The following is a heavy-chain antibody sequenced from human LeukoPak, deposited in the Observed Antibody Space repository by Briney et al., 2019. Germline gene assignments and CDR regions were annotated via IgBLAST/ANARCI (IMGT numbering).Heavy chain of an antibody. V-gene: IGHV1-2*02. CDR3: AISGYCSSTSCPPDY. J-gene: IGHJ4*02. Sequence: GASVRVSCKASGYTFTGYYMHWVRQAPGQGLEWMGWISPNSGGTNYAQKFQGRVTMTRDTSISTAYMELSRLRSDDTAVYYCAISGYCSSTSCPPDYWGQGTLVTVSS. D-gene: IGHD2-2*01. CDR1: GYTFTGYY. CDR2: ISPNSGGT.